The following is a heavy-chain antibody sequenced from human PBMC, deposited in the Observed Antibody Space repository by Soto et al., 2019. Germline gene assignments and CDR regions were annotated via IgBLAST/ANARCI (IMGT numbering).Heavy chain of an antibody. CDR2: MNPNSGNT. CDR3: ATRPSPAGTKRHYYYYYGMDV. J-gene: IGHJ6*02. V-gene: IGHV1-8*01. CDR1: GYTFTSYD. D-gene: IGHD1-1*01. Sequence: ASVKVSCKASGYTFTSYDINWVRQATGQGLEWMGWMNPNSGNTGYAQKFQGRVTMTRNTSISTAYMELSSLRSEDTAVYYCATRPSPAGTKRHYYYYYGMDVWGQGTTVTVSS.